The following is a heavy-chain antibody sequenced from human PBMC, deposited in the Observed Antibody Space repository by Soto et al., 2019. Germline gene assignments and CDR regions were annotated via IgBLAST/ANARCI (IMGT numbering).Heavy chain of an antibody. V-gene: IGHV3-7*01. CDR3: AREGSGYYRPLDY. CDR1: GFTFSNYW. J-gene: IGHJ4*02. CDR2: IKQDGGEK. Sequence: EVQLVESGGGLVQPGGSLRLSCAASGFTFSNYWMSWVRQAPGKGLEWVANIKQDGGEKYYVDSVKGRFTISRDNAKNSVYLQMNSLRVEDTAVYYCAREGSGYYRPLDYWGQGTLVTVAS. D-gene: IGHD3-22*01.